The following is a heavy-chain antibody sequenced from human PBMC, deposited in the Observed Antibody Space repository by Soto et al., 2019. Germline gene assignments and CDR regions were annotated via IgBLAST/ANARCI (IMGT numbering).Heavy chain of an antibody. Sequence: EVRLLESGGGLVQPGGSLRVSCAASGFTFRNFVMSWVRQAPGKGLEWVSAIRGSGGETFYADSVKGRFTISRDNSKNTLYLQMTSLRDEDTALYFCAQDRGWGVVSPSHDYWGQGTLVTVSS. D-gene: IGHD2-21*01. J-gene: IGHJ4*02. CDR3: AQDRGWGVVSPSHDY. CDR1: GFTFRNFV. V-gene: IGHV3-23*01. CDR2: IRGSGGET.